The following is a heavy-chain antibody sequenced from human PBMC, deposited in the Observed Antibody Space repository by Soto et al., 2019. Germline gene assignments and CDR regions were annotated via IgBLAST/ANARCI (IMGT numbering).Heavy chain of an antibody. Sequence: PSETLSLTCTVSGGSISSNYWSWIRQPPGKGLEWIAYVFYSGHSDYNPSLKSRVTISVDTSKNQFSLTMTSVTAADTAVYYCATGVATTEWASWGQGTLVTVSS. D-gene: IGHD5-12*01. CDR2: VFYSGHS. CDR3: ATGVATTEWAS. CDR1: GGSISSNY. J-gene: IGHJ5*02. V-gene: IGHV4-59*08.